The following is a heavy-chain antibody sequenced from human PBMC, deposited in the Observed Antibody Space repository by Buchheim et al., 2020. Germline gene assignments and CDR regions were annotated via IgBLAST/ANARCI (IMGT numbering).Heavy chain of an antibody. J-gene: IGHJ4*02. CDR3: AKALSGWHIFDY. CDR2: ISGGGGST. CDR1: GFTFSSYA. D-gene: IGHD6-19*01. V-gene: IGHV3-23*01. Sequence: EVQLLESGGGLVQPGGSLRLSCAASGFTFSSYAMSWVRQAPGKGLEWVSAISGGGGSTYYADSLKGRFSISKANSTTTLSLEMNSLRAEDTAVYYCAKALSGWHIFDYWGQGTL.